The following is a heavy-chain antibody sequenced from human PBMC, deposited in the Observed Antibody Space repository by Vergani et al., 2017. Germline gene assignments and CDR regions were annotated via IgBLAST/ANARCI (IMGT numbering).Heavy chain of an antibody. J-gene: IGHJ3*02. V-gene: IGHV3-30-3*01. CDR3: AXEGGRDYDDSSGYYYTGDAFDI. Sequence: VQLVESGGGLVQPGGSLKLSCAASGFTFSSYAMHWVRQAPGKGLEWVAVISYDGSNKYYADSVKGRFTISRDNSKNTLYLQMNSLRAEDTAVYYCAXEGGRDYDDSSGYYYTGDAFDIWGQGTMVTVSS. CDR2: ISYDGSNK. D-gene: IGHD3-22*01. CDR1: GFTFSSYA.